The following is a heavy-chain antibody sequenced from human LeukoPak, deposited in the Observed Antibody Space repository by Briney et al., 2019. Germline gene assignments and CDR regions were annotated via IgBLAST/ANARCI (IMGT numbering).Heavy chain of an antibody. J-gene: IGHJ4*02. V-gene: IGHV4-59*01. CDR1: GGSISSYY. CDR2: NYYSGST. CDR3: ARGPTRYYFDY. Sequence: PSETLSLTCSVSGGSISSYYWSWIRQPPGKGLEWIGYNYYSGSTNYNPALKSRVTISVDTSKNLFSLKLSSVTAADTAVYYGARGPTRYYFDYWGQGTLVTVSS.